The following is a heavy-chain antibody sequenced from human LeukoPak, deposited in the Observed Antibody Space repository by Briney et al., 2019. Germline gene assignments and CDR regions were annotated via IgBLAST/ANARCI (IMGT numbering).Heavy chain of an antibody. CDR3: ASWIGSFFDD. CDR1: GFIFSTSW. CDR2: IYSGGST. Sequence: GGSLRLSCAASGFIFSTSWMIWVRQAPGKGLDWVSVIYSGGSTYYADSVKGRFSISRDNSKNTLYLQMNSLRAEDTGVYYCASWIGSFFDDWGQGTLVTVSS. V-gene: IGHV3-66*01. J-gene: IGHJ4*02. D-gene: IGHD3-3*01.